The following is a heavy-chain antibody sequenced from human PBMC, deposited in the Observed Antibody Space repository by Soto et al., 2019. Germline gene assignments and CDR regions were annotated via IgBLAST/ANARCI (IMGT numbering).Heavy chain of an antibody. CDR1: GGSISSYY. CDR3: ARMAVNTANYDY. CDR2: IYYSGST. Sequence: SETLSLTCTVSGGSISSYYWSWIRQPPGKGLEWIGYIYYSGSTNYNPSLKSRVTISVDTSKNQFSLKLSSVTAADTAVYYCARMAVNTANYDYWGQGTLVTVSS. D-gene: IGHD4-17*01. J-gene: IGHJ4*02. V-gene: IGHV4-59*01.